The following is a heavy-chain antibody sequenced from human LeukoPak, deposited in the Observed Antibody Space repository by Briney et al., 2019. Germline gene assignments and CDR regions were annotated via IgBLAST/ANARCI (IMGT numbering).Heavy chain of an antibody. CDR3: ANTDYGDYNYFDY. Sequence: GGSLRLSCAASGFTFDDYAMHWVRQAPGKGLEWVSLISGDGGSTYYAGSVKGRFTISRDNSKNYLYLQMNSLRTEDTALYYCANTDYGDYNYFDYWGQGTLVTVSS. CDR2: ISGDGGST. V-gene: IGHV3-43*02. CDR1: GFTFDDYA. J-gene: IGHJ4*02. D-gene: IGHD4-17*01.